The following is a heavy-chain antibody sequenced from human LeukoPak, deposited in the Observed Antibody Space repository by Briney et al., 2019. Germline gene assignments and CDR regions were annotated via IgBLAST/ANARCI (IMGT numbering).Heavy chain of an antibody. Sequence: SETLSLTCTVSGGSISGYYWSWIRQPAGKGLEWIGRIYTSGSTKYSPSLKSRVTMSVDTSKNQFSLKLTSVTAADTAVYYCARVSYCYESNDYYSNYYFDYWGQGTLVPVSS. D-gene: IGHD3-22*01. CDR3: ARVSYCYESNDYYSNYYFDY. CDR1: GGSISGYY. J-gene: IGHJ4*02. CDR2: IYTSGST. V-gene: IGHV4-4*07.